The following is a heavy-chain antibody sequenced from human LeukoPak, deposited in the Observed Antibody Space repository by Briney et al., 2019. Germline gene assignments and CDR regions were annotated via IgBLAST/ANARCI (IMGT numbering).Heavy chain of an antibody. CDR1: GGSISNYY. V-gene: IGHV4-59*01. D-gene: IGHD3-22*01. J-gene: IGHJ1*01. Sequence: PSETLSLTCTVSGGSISNYYWSWIRQPPGKGLEWIGYIYYSGSTNYNPSLKSRVTISVDTSKSQFSLKLSSVTAADTAVYYCARDHYYDSSGYTFRHWGQGTLVSVSS. CDR3: ARDHYYDSSGYTFRH. CDR2: IYYSGST.